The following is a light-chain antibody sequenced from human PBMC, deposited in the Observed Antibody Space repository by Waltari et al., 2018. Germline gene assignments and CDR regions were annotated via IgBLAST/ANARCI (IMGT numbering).Light chain of an antibody. V-gene: IGKV3-11*01. J-gene: IGKJ2*01. CDR2: DSS. CDR1: QSVGTY. Sequence: EIVLTQSPATLSLSPGERATLSCRASQSVGTYLAWYQQKPGQAPRLLIYDSSNRATGVPARFSGSGSGTDCTLTISSLEPGDFAVYYCQQRNIWPPHTFGQGTKLEIK. CDR3: QQRNIWPPHT.